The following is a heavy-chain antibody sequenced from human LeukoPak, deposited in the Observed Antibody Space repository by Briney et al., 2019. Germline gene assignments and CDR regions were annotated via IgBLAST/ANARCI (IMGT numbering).Heavy chain of an antibody. V-gene: IGHV1-2*02. CDR2: INPNSGGT. J-gene: IGHJ4*02. CDR3: ARDGGGSGYDFDY. D-gene: IGHD5-12*01. Sequence: GASVKVSCKASGYTFTGYYMHWVRQAPGQGLEWMGWINPNSGGTNYAQKFQGRVTMTRDTSISTAYMELSRLRSDDTAVYYCARDGGGSGYDFDYWGQGTLVTVSP. CDR1: GYTFTGYY.